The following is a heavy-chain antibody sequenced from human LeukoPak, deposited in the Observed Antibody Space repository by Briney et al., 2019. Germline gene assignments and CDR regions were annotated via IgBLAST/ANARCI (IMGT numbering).Heavy chain of an antibody. V-gene: IGHV3-30*02. CDR3: ADMSRFDY. D-gene: IGHD2-15*01. CDR2: IRYDGSNK. J-gene: IGHJ4*02. CDR1: GFPFNSYW. Sequence: PGGSLRLSCAASGFPFNSYWMTWVRQAPGKGLEWVTFIRYDGSNKYYADSVKGRFTISRDNAKNSLYLQMNSLRAEDTAVYYCADMSRFDYWGQGTLVTVSS.